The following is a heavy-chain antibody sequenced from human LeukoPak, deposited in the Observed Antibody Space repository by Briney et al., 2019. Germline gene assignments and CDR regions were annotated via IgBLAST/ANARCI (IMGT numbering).Heavy chain of an antibody. J-gene: IGHJ4*02. CDR1: GGSFSGYY. CDR3: ARAASSGYYGV. CDR2: IHHSGSP. V-gene: IGHV4-34*01. D-gene: IGHD3-22*01. Sequence: SETLSLTCAVYGGSFSGYYWSWIRQPPGKGLEWIGEIHHSGSPNYNPSLKSRVIISVDTSNNQFSLKLSSVTAADTAVYYCARAASSGYYGVWGQGTLVTVSS.